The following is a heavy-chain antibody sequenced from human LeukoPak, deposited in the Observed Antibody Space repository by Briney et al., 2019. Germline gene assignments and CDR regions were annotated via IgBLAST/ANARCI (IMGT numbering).Heavy chain of an antibody. D-gene: IGHD3-16*01. V-gene: IGHV3-23*01. CDR2: LSGRGGST. Sequence: GGSLRLSCAVSGFTFSSSAMYWVRQAPGKGLEWVSVLSGRGGSTYYADSVKGRFTISRDNSKNTLYLQMNNLGAEDTALYYCATIGGDWYFDLWGRGTLVTVSS. CDR3: ATIGGDWYFDL. CDR1: GFTFSSSA. J-gene: IGHJ2*01.